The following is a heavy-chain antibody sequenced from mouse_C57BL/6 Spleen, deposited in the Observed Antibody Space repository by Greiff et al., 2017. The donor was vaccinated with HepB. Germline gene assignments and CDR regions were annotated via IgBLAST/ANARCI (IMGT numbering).Heavy chain of an antibody. J-gene: IGHJ3*01. CDR3: ARGGYYGSSFLSWFAY. Sequence: QVQLQQPGAELVKPGASVKMSCKASGYTFTSYWITCVKQRPGQGLEWIGDIYPGSGSTNYNEKFKSKATLTVDTSSSTAYMQLSSLTSEDSAVYYCARGGYYGSSFLSWFAYWGQGTLVTVSA. CDR2: IYPGSGST. V-gene: IGHV1-55*01. D-gene: IGHD1-1*01. CDR1: GYTFTSYW.